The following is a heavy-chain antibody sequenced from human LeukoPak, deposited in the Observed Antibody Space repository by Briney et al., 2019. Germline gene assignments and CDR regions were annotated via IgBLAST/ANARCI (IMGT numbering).Heavy chain of an antibody. Sequence: PGGALRLSCAASGFTFNIYGMSWVRQAPGKGPEWVSYISHNSDTIYYVDSVKGRFTMSRDNTKKSLYLQLNSLRVEDTAIYYCARATRNGYDYWGQGTLVTVSS. CDR1: GFTFNIYG. CDR2: ISHNSDTI. CDR3: ARATRNGYDY. J-gene: IGHJ4*02. V-gene: IGHV3-48*04. D-gene: IGHD5-24*01.